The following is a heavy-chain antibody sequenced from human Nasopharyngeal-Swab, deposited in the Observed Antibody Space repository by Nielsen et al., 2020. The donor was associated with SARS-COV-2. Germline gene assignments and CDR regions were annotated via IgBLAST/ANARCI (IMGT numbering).Heavy chain of an antibody. CDR3: IILPGIAADGFGY. CDR1: GFTFSGSA. CDR2: IRSKANSYAT. J-gene: IGHJ4*02. Sequence: GESLKISCAASGFTFSGSAMHWVRQASGKGLEWVGRIRSKANSYATAYAASVKGRFTISRDDSKNTAYLQMNSLKTEDTAVYYCIILPGIAADGFGYWGQGTLVTVSS. V-gene: IGHV3-73*01. D-gene: IGHD6-13*01.